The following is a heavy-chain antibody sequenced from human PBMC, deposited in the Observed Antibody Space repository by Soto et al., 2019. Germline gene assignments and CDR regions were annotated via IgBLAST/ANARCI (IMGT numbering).Heavy chain of an antibody. J-gene: IGHJ6*02. Sequence: ASVKVSCKASGGTFSSYAISWVRQAPGQGLEWMGGTIPIFGTANYAQKFQGRVTITADESTSTAYMELSSLRSEDTAVYYCARSSGWYINYYYYGMDVWGQGTTVTVSS. CDR3: ARSSGWYINYYYYGMDV. CDR1: GGTFSSYA. CDR2: TIPIFGTA. V-gene: IGHV1-69*13. D-gene: IGHD6-19*01.